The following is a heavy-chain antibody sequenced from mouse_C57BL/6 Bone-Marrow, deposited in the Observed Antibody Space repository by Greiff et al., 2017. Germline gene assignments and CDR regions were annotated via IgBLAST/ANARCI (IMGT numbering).Heavy chain of an antibody. CDR2: IYPRRGNT. CDR1: GYTFTSYG. J-gene: IGHJ4*01. V-gene: IGHV1-81*01. Sequence: QVQLQQSGAELARPGASVKLSCKASGYTFTSYGISWVKQRTGQGLEWIGEIYPRRGNTYYNEKFKGKATLTADKSSSTAYMELRSLTSEDSAVYFCAREAMDYWGQGTSVTVSS. CDR3: AREAMDY.